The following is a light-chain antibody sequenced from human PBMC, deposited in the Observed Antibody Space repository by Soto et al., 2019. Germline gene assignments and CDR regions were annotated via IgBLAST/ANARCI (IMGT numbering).Light chain of an antibody. Sequence: EIVMTQSPATLSVSPGERAALSCRASQSVSSNFAWYQQKPGQAPRLLIYGASTRATGIPARFSGSGSGTEFALTISSLQSEDFAVYYCQQYNNWPYTFGQGIKLEIK. CDR1: QSVSSN. CDR2: GAS. J-gene: IGKJ2*01. V-gene: IGKV3-15*01. CDR3: QQYNNWPYT.